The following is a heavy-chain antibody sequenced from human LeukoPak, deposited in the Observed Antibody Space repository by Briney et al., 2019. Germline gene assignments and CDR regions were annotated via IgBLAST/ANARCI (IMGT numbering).Heavy chain of an antibody. CDR2: ISGSGGST. J-gene: IGHJ4*02. Sequence: GGSLRLSCAASGLTFSSYAMSWVRQAPGKGLEWVSAISGSGGSTYYADSVKGRFTISRDNSKNTLYLQMNSLRAEDTAVYYCAKDVVGPGATTQLIFDYWGQGTLVTVSS. CDR1: GLTFSSYA. D-gene: IGHD2-2*01. CDR3: AKDVVGPGATTQLIFDY. V-gene: IGHV3-23*01.